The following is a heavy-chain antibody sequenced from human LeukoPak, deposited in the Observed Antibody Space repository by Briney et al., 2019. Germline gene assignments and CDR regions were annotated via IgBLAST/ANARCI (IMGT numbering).Heavy chain of an antibody. CDR1: GFTFCGYR. CDR3: ARESRDSNESENYSPFDI. V-gene: IGHV3-7*04. J-gene: IGHJ3*02. CDR2: INREESEK. Sequence: GGSLRLSCAASGFTFCGYRMIWVREAAGKGLEWVANINREESEKHYMDSVTGRYTISRDNARNSLYPEMNSLRVDDTAIYYCARESRDSNESENYSPFDIWGQGTMVTVSS. D-gene: IGHD3-10*01.